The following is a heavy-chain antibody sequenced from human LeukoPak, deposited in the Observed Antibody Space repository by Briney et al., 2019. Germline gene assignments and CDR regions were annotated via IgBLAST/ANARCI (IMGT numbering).Heavy chain of an antibody. CDR1: GGSISSYY. V-gene: IGHV4-4*07. J-gene: IGHJ4*02. Sequence: SETLSLTCTVSGGSISSYYWSWIRQPAGKGLEWIGRIYTSGSTNYNPSLKSRVTISVDTSKNQFSLKLCSVTAADTAVYYCARVGYCSSTSCTTDWGQGTLVTVSS. CDR2: IYTSGST. CDR3: ARVGYCSSTSCTTD. D-gene: IGHD2-2*01.